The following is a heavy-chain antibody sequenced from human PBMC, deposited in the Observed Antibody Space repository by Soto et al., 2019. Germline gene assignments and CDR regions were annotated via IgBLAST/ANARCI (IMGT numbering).Heavy chain of an antibody. CDR2: ISYDGNNK. CDR3: AKDLPTYGSGSYYNTDY. CDR1: GFTFSSYG. Sequence: QVHLVESGGGVVQPGRSLRLSCAASGFTFSSYGMHWVRQAPGKGLEWVAVISYDGNNKYYADSVKGRFTISRDNSKNTLYLQMNSLSAEDTSVYYCAKDLPTYGSGSYYNTDYWGQGTLGTVSS. D-gene: IGHD3-10*01. V-gene: IGHV3-30*18. J-gene: IGHJ4*02.